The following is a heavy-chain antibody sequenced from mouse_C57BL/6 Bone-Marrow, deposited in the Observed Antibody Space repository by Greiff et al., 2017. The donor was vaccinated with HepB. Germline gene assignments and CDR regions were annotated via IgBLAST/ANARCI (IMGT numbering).Heavy chain of an antibody. CDR1: GFTFSDYG. J-gene: IGHJ3*01. CDR2: ISRGSSTI. D-gene: IGHD4-1*01. CDR3: ARPETGAGAWFAY. V-gene: IGHV5-17*01. Sequence: EVKLVESGGGLVKPGGSLKLSCAASGFTFSDYGMHWVRQAPEKGLEWVAYISRGSSTIYYADTVKGRCTISRDNAKNTLFVQMTSLRSEDAAMYYCARPETGAGAWFAYWGQGTLVTVSA.